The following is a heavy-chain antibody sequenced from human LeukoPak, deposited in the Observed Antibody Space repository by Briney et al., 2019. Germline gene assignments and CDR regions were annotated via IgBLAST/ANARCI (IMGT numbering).Heavy chain of an antibody. CDR3: AKYGTVVAGKGLPDW. V-gene: IGHV3-23*01. Sequence: GGSLRLSCAASGFTFSSYAMHWVRQAPGKGLEWVSSISDNSVGTYYADSVRGRFTISRDYSKNMLYMQMNSLRVEDTAVYYCAKYGTVVAGKGLPDWWGQGTLVTVSS. D-gene: IGHD6-19*01. CDR1: GFTFSSYA. CDR2: ISDNSVGT. J-gene: IGHJ4*02.